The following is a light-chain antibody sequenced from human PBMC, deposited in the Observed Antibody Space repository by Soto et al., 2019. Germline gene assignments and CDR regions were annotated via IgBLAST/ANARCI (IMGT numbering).Light chain of an antibody. CDR1: SSNIGNNY. CDR2: ENN. Sequence: QSVLTQPPSVSAAPGQKVTISCSGSSSNIGNNYVSWYQQLPGTAPKLLIYENNKRPSEIPARFSGSKSGTSATLGITGLQTGDEADYYCGTWDSSLSASVFGGGTQLTVL. V-gene: IGLV1-51*02. J-gene: IGLJ2*01. CDR3: GTWDSSLSASV.